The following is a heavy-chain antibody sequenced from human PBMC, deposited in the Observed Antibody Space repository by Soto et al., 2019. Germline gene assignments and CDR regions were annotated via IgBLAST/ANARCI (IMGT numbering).Heavy chain of an antibody. CDR1: GYSFTSYW. CDR3: ARGFTDEWLIAR. Sequence: PGESLKISCKGSGYSFTSYWISWVRQMPGKGLEWMGGIDPSDSYTNYSPSFQGHVTISADKSISTAYLQWSGLKASDAAMYYCARGFTDEWLIARWGQGTLVTVSS. J-gene: IGHJ4*02. CDR2: IDPSDSYT. V-gene: IGHV5-10-1*01. D-gene: IGHD3-3*01.